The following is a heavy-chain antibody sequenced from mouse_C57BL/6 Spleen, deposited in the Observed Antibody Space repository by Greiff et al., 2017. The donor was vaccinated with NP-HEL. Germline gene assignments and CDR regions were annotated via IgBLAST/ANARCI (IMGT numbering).Heavy chain of an antibody. V-gene: IGHV1-82*01. CDR1: GYAFSSSW. CDR3: ARGPITTVVARYFDV. J-gene: IGHJ1*03. CDR2: IYPGDGDT. Sequence: QVQLKESGPELVKPGASVKISCKASGYAFSSSWMNWVKQRPGKGLEWIGRIYPGDGDTNYNGKFKGKATLTADKSSSTAYRQLSSLTSEDSAVYFCARGPITTVVARYFDVWGTGTTVTVSS. D-gene: IGHD1-1*01.